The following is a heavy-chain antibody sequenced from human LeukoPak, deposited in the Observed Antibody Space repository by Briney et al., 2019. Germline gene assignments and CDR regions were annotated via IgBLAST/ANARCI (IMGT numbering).Heavy chain of an antibody. CDR2: IQCDGTNK. D-gene: IGHD3-10*01. J-gene: IGHJ4*02. CDR3: ARSLTMVRAYDY. Sequence: GGSLRLSCAASGFTFSTYGMHWVRQAPGKGLEWVTFIQCDGTNKYYADSVKGRFTISRDNSKNTVFLHMSSLRTEDTAVYYCARSLTMVRAYDYWGQGTLVTVSS. CDR1: GFTFSTYG. V-gene: IGHV3-30*02.